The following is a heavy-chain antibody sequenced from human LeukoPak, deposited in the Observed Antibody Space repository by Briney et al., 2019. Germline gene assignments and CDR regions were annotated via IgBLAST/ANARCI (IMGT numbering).Heavy chain of an antibody. CDR3: AKGVYQFYGSGSFTLDF. CDR2: LSGSGTGP. CDR1: GFIFRLHA. Sequence: GGSLRLSCATSGFIFRLHAMAWVRQAPGKGPELVSALSGSGTGPYYSDSVKGRFSISRDNSNNTLYLQMNSLRAEDTAVYYCAKGVYQFYGSGSFTLDFWGEGTQVTVSS. J-gene: IGHJ4*02. V-gene: IGHV3-23*01. D-gene: IGHD3-10*01.